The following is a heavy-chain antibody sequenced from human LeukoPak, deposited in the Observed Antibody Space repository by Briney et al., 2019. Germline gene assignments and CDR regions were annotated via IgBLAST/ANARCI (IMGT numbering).Heavy chain of an antibody. V-gene: IGHV4-4*07. J-gene: IGHJ6*02. CDR2: ISTGGGT. Sequence: SETLSLTCTVSGASISSSYCTWIRQPAGEGLEWIGRISTGGGTTYNPSLKSRVTLSLDTSKNQFSLKLISVTAADTAVYYCARGAGKYYFHGMDVWGQGTTVTVSS. CDR3: ARGAGKYYFHGMDV. CDR1: GASISSSY.